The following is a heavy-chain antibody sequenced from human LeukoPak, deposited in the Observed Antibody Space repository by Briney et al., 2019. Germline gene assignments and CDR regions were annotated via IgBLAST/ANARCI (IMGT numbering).Heavy chain of an antibody. CDR1: GGSISSGGYY. CDR2: IYYSGST. Sequence: SETLSLTCTVSGGSISSGGYYWSWIRQHPGKGLEWIGYIYYSGSTYYNPSLKSRVTISVDTSKNQFSLKLSSVTAADTAVYYCARKSSIAARNYFDYWGQGTLVTVSS. D-gene: IGHD6-6*01. CDR3: ARKSSIAARNYFDY. V-gene: IGHV4-31*03. J-gene: IGHJ4*02.